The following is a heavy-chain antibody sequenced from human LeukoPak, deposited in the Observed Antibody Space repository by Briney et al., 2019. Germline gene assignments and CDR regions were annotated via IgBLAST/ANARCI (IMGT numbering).Heavy chain of an antibody. D-gene: IGHD6-13*01. V-gene: IGHV4-30-4*08. CDR1: GGSISSGDYY. J-gene: IGHJ5*02. CDR3: ARETAFRAAAGTPSWFDP. CDR2: IYYSGST. Sequence: SETLSLTCTVSGGSISSGDYYWSWIRQPPGKGLEWIGYIYYSGSTYYNPSLKSRVTISVDTSKNQFSLKLSSVTAADTAVYYCARETAFRAAAGTPSWFDPWGQGTLVTVSS.